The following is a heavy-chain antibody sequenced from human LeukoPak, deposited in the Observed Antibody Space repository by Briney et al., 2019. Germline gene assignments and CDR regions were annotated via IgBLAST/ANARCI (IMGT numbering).Heavy chain of an antibody. V-gene: IGHV3-30*18. J-gene: IGHJ4*02. Sequence: SLRLSSVDSGYTFTIPALWWVRPTPDKGVERVALISYDGSDKIYTDSVKGRFTISRDNSESTLYLQMDSLRGDDAAVYYCAKAVGRISWSFDYWGQGALVTVSS. CDR2: ISYDGSDK. CDR1: GYTFTIPA. D-gene: IGHD6-13*01. CDR3: AKAVGRISWSFDY.